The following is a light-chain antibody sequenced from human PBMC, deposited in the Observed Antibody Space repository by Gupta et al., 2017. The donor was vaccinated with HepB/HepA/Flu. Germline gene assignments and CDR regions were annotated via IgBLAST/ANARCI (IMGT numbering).Light chain of an antibody. CDR2: VDSDGSH. J-gene: IGLJ3*02. V-gene: IGLV4-69*01. CDR1: SGHSSYA. CDR3: QTWGSGTQV. Sequence: VLSQSPPALPSLASSPKPTSPPLSGHSSYAIAWHQQQPGKGPRYLMDVDSDGSHSQGGGIPDRFSASSSGAERYLTISSLQSEDEADYYCQTWGSGTQVFGGGTKLTVL.